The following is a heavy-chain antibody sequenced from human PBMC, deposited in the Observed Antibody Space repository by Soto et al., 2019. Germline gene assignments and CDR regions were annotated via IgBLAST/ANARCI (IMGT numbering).Heavy chain of an antibody. CDR3: ARYHSSGHRKSYFDY. Sequence: GGSLRLSCAGSGFPFSIYEMNLVRQSPGKGLEWVSYISMSGSTIYYADSVKGRFTISRDNAKNSLYLQMNSLRAEDTAVCYCARYHSSGHRKSYFDYWGRGTLVTVSS. D-gene: IGHD3-22*01. J-gene: IGHJ4*02. CDR1: GFPFSIYE. V-gene: IGHV3-48*03. CDR2: ISMSGSTI.